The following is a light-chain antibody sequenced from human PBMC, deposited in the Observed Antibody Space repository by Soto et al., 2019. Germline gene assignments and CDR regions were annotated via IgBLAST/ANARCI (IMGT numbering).Light chain of an antibody. V-gene: IGKV3-20*01. J-gene: IGKJ1*01. CDR3: QQYSSSSWT. Sequence: EIVLTQSPGTLSLSPGERATLSCRASQSVSSSYLSWYQQKPGQAPRLLIYGASTRATGIPARFSGSGSGTDFTLTISSLEPEDFAVYYCQQYSSSSWTFGQGTKVDIK. CDR2: GAS. CDR1: QSVSSSY.